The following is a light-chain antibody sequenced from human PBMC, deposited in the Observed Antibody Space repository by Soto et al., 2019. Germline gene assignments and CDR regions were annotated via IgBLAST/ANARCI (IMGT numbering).Light chain of an antibody. CDR2: LGS. CDR1: QSLLHSNGYNY. CDR3: MQALQTPRT. Sequence: DIVMTQSPLSLPVTPGEPASISCRSSQSLLHSNGYNYLDWYLQKPGQSPQLLIYLGSNRASGVLGRFSGRGSGTDFTLKISRVEAEDVGVYYCMQALQTPRTFGQGTKVESK. J-gene: IGKJ1*01. V-gene: IGKV2-28*01.